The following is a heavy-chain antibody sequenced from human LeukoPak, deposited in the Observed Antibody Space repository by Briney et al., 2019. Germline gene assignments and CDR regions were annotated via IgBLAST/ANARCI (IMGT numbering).Heavy chain of an antibody. CDR2: IKSKTDGGTT. V-gene: IGHV3-15*01. CDR1: GFTFSNAW. Sequence: GGSLRLSCAASGFTFSNAWMSWVRQAPGKGLEWVGRIKSKTDGGTTDYAAPVKGRFAISRDDSKNTLYLQMNSLKTEDTAVYYCTTDYYGSGSYNWGQGTLVTVSS. CDR3: TTDYYGSGSYN. D-gene: IGHD3-10*01. J-gene: IGHJ4*02.